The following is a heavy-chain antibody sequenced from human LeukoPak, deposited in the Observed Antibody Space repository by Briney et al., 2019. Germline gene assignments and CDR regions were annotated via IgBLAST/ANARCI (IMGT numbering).Heavy chain of an antibody. CDR3: ARDKGLESYQPDDAFDI. CDR1: GYTFTSYY. Sequence: ASVKVSCKASGYTFTSYYMHWVRQAPGQGLEWMGIINPSGGSTSYAQKFQGRVTMTRDTSTSTVYMELSSLRSEDTAVYYCARDKGLESYQPDDAFDIWGQGTMVTVSS. D-gene: IGHD2-2*01. CDR2: INPSGGST. J-gene: IGHJ3*02. V-gene: IGHV1-46*01.